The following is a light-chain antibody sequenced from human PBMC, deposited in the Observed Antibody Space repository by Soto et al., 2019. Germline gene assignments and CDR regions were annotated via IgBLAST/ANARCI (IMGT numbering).Light chain of an antibody. J-gene: IGKJ3*01. Sequence: AIQLTQSPSSLSASVGDRVTITCRASQGISSALAWYQQKPGKAPKLLIYDASSLESGVPSRFSGSGSGTDFTLTISSLQSEDVANYYCQQFNNYPITFGPGTKVDIK. CDR1: QGISSA. V-gene: IGKV1D-13*01. CDR3: QQFNNYPIT. CDR2: DAS.